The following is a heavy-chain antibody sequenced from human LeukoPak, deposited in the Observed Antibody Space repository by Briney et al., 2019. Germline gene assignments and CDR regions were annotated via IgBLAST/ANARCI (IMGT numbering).Heavy chain of an antibody. CDR3: ARDLRYCSGGSCSDAFDI. CDR2: IIPIFGTA. D-gene: IGHD2-15*01. Sequence: SVKVSCKASGGTFSSYAISWVRQAPGQGLEWMGGIIPIFGTANYAQKFQGRVTITADESTSTAYMELSSLRSEDTAVYYCARDLRYCSGGSCSDAFDIWGQGTMVTVSS. CDR1: GGTFSSYA. J-gene: IGHJ3*02. V-gene: IGHV1-69*13.